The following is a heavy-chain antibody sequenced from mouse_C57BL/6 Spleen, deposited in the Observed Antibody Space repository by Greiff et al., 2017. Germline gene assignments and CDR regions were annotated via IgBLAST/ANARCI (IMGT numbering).Heavy chain of an antibody. D-gene: IGHD1-1*01. CDR1: GYTFTSYW. CDR2: IYPSDSET. V-gene: IGHV1-61*01. J-gene: IGHJ2*01. Sequence: QVQLKQPGAELVRPGSSVKLSCKASGYTFTSYWMDWVKQRPGQGLEWIGNIYPSDSETHYNQKFKDKATLTVDKSSSTAYMQLSSLTSEDSAVYYCARIPLLIYYYGSRDYWGQGTTLTVSS. CDR3: ARIPLLIYYYGSRDY.